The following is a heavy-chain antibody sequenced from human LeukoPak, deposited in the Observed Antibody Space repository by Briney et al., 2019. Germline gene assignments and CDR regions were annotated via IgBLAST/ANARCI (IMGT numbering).Heavy chain of an antibody. J-gene: IGHJ2*01. CDR2: ITSSSTDI. CDR1: GFTFSDYI. CDR3: ATDFYCSGGSCSLFDL. Sequence: GGSLRLSCAASGFTFSDYIMNWVRQAPGKGLEWVSSITSSSTDIYYADSVKGRFTMSRDDAKKSLYLQMNSLRAEDTAVYYCATDFYCSGGSCSLFDLWGRGTLVTVSS. D-gene: IGHD2-15*01. V-gene: IGHV3-21*01.